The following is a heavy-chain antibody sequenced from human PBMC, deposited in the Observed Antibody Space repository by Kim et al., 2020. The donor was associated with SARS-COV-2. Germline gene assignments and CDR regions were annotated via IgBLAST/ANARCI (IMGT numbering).Heavy chain of an antibody. CDR2: IYYSGST. Sequence: SETLSLTCTVSGGSISSYYWSWIRQPPGKGLEWIGYIYYSGSTNYNPSLKSRVTISVDTSKNQFSLKLSSVTAADTAVYYCARALWFGELFPPFDYWGQGTLVTVSS. V-gene: IGHV4-59*01. D-gene: IGHD3-10*01. J-gene: IGHJ4*02. CDR1: GGSISSYY. CDR3: ARALWFGELFPPFDY.